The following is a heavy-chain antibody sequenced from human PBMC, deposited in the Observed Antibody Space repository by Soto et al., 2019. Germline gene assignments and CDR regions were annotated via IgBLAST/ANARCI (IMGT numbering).Heavy chain of an antibody. CDR1: GGSISSGDYY. CDR3: ARGSNFGEPWFDP. Sequence: SETLSLTCTVSGGSISSGDYYRSWTRQPPGKGLEWIGYIYYSGSTYYNPSLKSRVTISVDTSKNQFSLKLSSVTAADTAVYYCARGSNFGEPWFDPWGQGTLVTVSS. CDR2: IYYSGST. J-gene: IGHJ5*02. V-gene: IGHV4-30-4*01. D-gene: IGHD3-10*01.